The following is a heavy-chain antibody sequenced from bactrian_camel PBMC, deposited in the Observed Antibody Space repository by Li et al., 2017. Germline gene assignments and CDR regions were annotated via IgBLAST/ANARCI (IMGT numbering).Heavy chain of an antibody. CDR1: GFTQRSTC. Sequence: HVQLAESGGGSVQAGGSLRLSCTASVSGFTQRSTCMAWFRQAPGKEREGVAYIYPHSGGTDYVASVKGRFTISKDFAKNILWLQMDSLKPEDTGMYYCAYDLPRGLDPLSEDAIADFGYWGQGTQVTVS. J-gene: IGHJ6*01. CDR2: IYPHSGGT. CDR3: AYDLPRGLDPLSEDAIADFGY. D-gene: IGHD5*01. V-gene: IGHV3S6*01.